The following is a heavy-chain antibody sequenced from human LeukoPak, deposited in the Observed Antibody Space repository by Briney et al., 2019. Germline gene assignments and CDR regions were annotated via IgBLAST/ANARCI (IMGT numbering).Heavy chain of an antibody. CDR2: INPDSGGT. Sequence: ASVKVSCKASGYTFTGYYMHWVRQAPGQGLEWMAWINPDSGGTNFAQKFQGRVTMTRDTSISTAYMELSRLRSDDTAVYYCARAQTTVTPFGFYYYYMDVWGKGTTVTISS. V-gene: IGHV1-2*02. J-gene: IGHJ6*03. D-gene: IGHD4-17*01. CDR3: ARAQTTVTPFGFYYYYMDV. CDR1: GYTFTGYY.